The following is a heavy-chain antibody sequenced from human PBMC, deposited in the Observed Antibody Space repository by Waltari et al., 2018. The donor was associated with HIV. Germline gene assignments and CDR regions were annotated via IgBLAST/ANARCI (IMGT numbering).Heavy chain of an antibody. CDR3: ARSIVRYARSVYSGYDSVAYYFDY. D-gene: IGHD5-12*01. Sequence: QVQLVQSGAEVKKPGASVKVSCKASGYTFTSYAMHWVRQAPGQRLEWMGWINAGNGNTKYSQKFQGRVTITRDTSASTAYMELSSLRSEDTAVYYCARSIVRYARSVYSGYDSVAYYFDYWGQGTLVTVSS. CDR2: INAGNGNT. J-gene: IGHJ4*02. CDR1: GYTFTSYA. V-gene: IGHV1-3*01.